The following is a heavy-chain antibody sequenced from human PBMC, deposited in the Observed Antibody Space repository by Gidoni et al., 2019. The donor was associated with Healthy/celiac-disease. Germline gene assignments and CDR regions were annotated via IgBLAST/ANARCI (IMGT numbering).Heavy chain of an antibody. D-gene: IGHD6-19*01. J-gene: IGHJ4*02. V-gene: IGHV3-15*01. Sequence: EVQLGESAGGLVKPGGSLRLSCEAAGCTCSNAWMHWVRQAPGKGLEWVGRIKSKTDRGTTDYASPVKGRFTISRDDSKNTLYLQMNSLKTEDTAGYYCTTAGYSSGWWEYDFDYWGQGTLVTVSS. CDR3: TTAGYSSGWWEYDFDY. CDR2: IKSKTDRGTT. CDR1: GCTCSNAW.